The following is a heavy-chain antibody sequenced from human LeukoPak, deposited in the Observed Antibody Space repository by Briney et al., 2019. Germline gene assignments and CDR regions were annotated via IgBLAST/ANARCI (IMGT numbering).Heavy chain of an antibody. Sequence: SETLSLTCAVYGGSFSGYYWSWIRQPPGKGLEWIGEINHSGSTNYNPSLKSRVTTSVDTSKNQYSLKLSSVTAADTGVYYCATASGSTDNWFDPWGQGTLVTVSS. CDR3: ATASGSTDNWFDP. CDR1: GGSFSGYY. J-gene: IGHJ5*02. CDR2: INHSGST. V-gene: IGHV4-34*01. D-gene: IGHD1-26*01.